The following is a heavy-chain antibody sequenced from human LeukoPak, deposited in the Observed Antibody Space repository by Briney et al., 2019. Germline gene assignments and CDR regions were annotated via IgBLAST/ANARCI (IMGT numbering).Heavy chain of an antibody. D-gene: IGHD3-10*01. CDR3: ARDYGSGNFFIYYGMDV. Sequence: PSESLSLTCTVSGASISSYYWSWIRQPAGKGLEWIGRIYTSGSTNYNPSLKSRVTMSVDTSKNQFSLKLSSVTAADTAVYYCARDYGSGNFFIYYGMDVWGQGTTVTVSS. CDR1: GASISSYY. J-gene: IGHJ6*02. V-gene: IGHV4-4*07. CDR2: IYTSGST.